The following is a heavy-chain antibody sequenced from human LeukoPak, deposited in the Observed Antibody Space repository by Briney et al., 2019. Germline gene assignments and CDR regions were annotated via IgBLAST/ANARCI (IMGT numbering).Heavy chain of an antibody. V-gene: IGHV3-30*03. J-gene: IGHJ4*02. CDR2: ISYDGSNK. CDR3: AGIAAAGFDY. D-gene: IGHD6-13*01. CDR1: GFTLSSYG. Sequence: GGSLRLSCAASGFTLSSYGMHWVHQAPGKGLEWVAVISYDGSNKYYADSVKGRFTISRDNSKNTLYLQMNSLRAEDTAVYYCAGIAAAGFDYWGQGTLVTVSS.